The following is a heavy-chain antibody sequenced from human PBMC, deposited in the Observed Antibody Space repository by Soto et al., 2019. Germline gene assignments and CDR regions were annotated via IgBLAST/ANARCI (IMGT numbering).Heavy chain of an antibody. CDR1: GYTFTSYG. V-gene: IGHV1-18*01. Sequence: QVQLVQSGAEVKKPGASVKVSCKASGYTFTSYGISWVRQAPGQGLEWMGWISAYNGNTNYAQKLQGRVTMTTDTSTSTAYMELRSLRSDDTAVYYCARDYSSGWYGRDYYYYGMDVWGQGTTVTVSS. D-gene: IGHD6-19*01. CDR3: ARDYSSGWYGRDYYYYGMDV. J-gene: IGHJ6*02. CDR2: ISAYNGNT.